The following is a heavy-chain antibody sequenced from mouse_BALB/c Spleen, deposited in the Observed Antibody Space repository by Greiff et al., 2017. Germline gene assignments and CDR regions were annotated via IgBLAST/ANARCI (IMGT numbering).Heavy chain of an antibody. CDR1: GFAFSSYD. Sequence: EVKVEESGGGLVKPGGSLKLSCAASGFAFSSYDMSWVRQTPEKRLEWVAYISSGGGSTYYPDTVKGRFTISRDNAKNTLYLQMSSLKSEDTAMYYCARHGAGKAMDYWGQGTSVTVSS. CDR2: ISSGGGST. CDR3: ARHGAGKAMDY. D-gene: IGHD3-3*01. J-gene: IGHJ4*01. V-gene: IGHV5-12-1*01.